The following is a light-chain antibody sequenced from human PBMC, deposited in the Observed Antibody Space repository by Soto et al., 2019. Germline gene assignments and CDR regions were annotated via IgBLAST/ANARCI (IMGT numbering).Light chain of an antibody. V-gene: IGKV3-20*01. Sequence: PGATAPLSCKASQTGSTSLSWYQQKPGQPPRLLIYGETFRATGIPDRFSGSGSGTDFTLTINRLEPEDFAVYYCQHFGDSLWTFGQGTKVDIK. CDR3: QHFGDSLWT. CDR2: GET. CDR1: QTGSTS. J-gene: IGKJ1*01.